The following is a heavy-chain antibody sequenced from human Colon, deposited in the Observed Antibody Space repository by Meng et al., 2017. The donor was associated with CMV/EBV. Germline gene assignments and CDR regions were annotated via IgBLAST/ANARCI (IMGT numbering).Heavy chain of an antibody. CDR2: MNPNSGNT. D-gene: IGHD6-13*01. CDR3: ARGTLLIAAAGAVDY. J-gene: IGHJ4*02. CDR1: GYTFTSYD. V-gene: IGHV1-8*03. Sequence: ASVKVSCKDSGYTFTSYDIHWVRQATGQGLEWMGWMNPNSGNTGYAQKFQGRVTITRNTSISTAYMELSSLRSEDTAVYYCARGTLLIAAAGAVDYWGQGTLVTVSS.